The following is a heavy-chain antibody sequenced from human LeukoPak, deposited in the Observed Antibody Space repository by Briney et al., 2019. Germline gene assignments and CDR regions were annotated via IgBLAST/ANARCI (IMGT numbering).Heavy chain of an antibody. CDR1: GYSFTSYY. D-gene: IGHD4-23*01. CDR2: INPIGGST. V-gene: IGHV1-46*01. Sequence: ASVKVSCKASGYSFTSYYMQWVRQAPGQGLEWMGIINPIGGSTTYAQNFQGRVTMTRDTSTSTAYMELRSLRSDDTAVYYCARDPGVSGGPYYFDYWGQGTLVTVSS. J-gene: IGHJ4*02. CDR3: ARDPGVSGGPYYFDY.